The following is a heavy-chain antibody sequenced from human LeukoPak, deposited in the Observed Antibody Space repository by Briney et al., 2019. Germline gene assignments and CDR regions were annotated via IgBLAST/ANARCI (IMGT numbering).Heavy chain of an antibody. D-gene: IGHD6-13*01. J-gene: IGHJ4*02. Sequence: SQTLSLTCAISGDSVSSNSAAWNWIRQSPSRGLEWLGRTYYRSKWYNDYAVSVKSRITINPDTSKNQFSLQLNSVTAADTAVYYCARVQPMFISRPHFDSWGQGTLVTVSS. CDR2: TYYRSKWYN. V-gene: IGHV6-1*01. CDR1: GDSVSSNSAA. CDR3: ARVQPMFISRPHFDS.